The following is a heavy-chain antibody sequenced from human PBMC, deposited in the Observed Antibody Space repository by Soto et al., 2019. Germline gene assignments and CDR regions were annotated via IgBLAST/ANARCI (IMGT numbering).Heavy chain of an antibody. D-gene: IGHD2-8*01. J-gene: IGHJ4*02. CDR3: ARAGDDCSNAGCYMIYY. CDR2: GSADNGNT. Sequence: GPVKGSRQGSCFTLSRHVISWGRQAPGQGLEGLGWGSADNGNTNYAQKLQGRVTMTTDTSTSTAYMELRSLRSDDTAVYYCARAGDDCSNAGCYMIYYWGQGTQVNVSS. CDR1: CFTLSRHV. V-gene: IGHV1-18*01.